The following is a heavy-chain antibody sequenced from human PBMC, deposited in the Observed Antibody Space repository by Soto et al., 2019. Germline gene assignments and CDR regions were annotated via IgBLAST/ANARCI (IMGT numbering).Heavy chain of an antibody. J-gene: IGHJ4*02. CDR1: GYTFTGYY. CDR3: ARGAPLYSYGYSSNPTFDY. D-gene: IGHD5-18*01. Sequence: SVKVSCKASGYTFTGYYMHWVRQAPGQGLEWMGWINPNSGGTNYAQKFQGWVTMTRDTSISTAYMELSRLRSDDTAVYYCARGAPLYSYGYSSNPTFDYWGQGTLVTVSS. V-gene: IGHV1-2*04. CDR2: INPNSGGT.